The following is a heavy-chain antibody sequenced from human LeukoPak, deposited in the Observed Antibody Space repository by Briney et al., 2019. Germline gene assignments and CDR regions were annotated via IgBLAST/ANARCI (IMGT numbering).Heavy chain of an antibody. V-gene: IGHV6-1*01. CDR3: ARDSGPVWFGELES. CDR1: GDSVSSNSAA. J-gene: IGHJ5*02. CDR2: TYYRSKWYN. Sequence: SQTLSLTCAISGDSVSSNSAAWNCIRQSPSRGLEWLGRTYYRSKWYNDYAVSVKSRITINPDTSKNQFSLQLNSVTPEDTAVYYSARDSGPVWFGELESWGQGTLVTVSS. D-gene: IGHD3-10*01.